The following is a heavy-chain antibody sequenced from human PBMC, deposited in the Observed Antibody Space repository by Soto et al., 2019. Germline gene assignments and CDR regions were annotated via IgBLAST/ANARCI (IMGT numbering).Heavy chain of an antibody. CDR3: ARSSFSYCYDSGCHGGYDF. Sequence: SETLSLTCTVSGGSISTSGYHWSWIRQLPGKGLEWIASIYYTGSTYYHPSLKSRVSISADTSKNQFSLMLTSVTAADTAVYYCARSSFSYCYDSGCHGGYDFWGQGTLVTVSS. V-gene: IGHV4-31*03. J-gene: IGHJ4*02. D-gene: IGHD3-22*01. CDR2: IYYTGST. CDR1: GGSISTSGYH.